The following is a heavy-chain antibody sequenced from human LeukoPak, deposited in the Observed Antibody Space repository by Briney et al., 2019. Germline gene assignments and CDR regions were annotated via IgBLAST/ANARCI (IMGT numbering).Heavy chain of an antibody. CDR2: ISGSGDGT. D-gene: IGHD3-10*01. CDR1: GFTFSNYA. CDR3: AKPHYSGSGSYSREDY. V-gene: IGHV3-23*01. Sequence: GGSLRLSCAASGFTFSNYAMTWVRQAPGKGLECVSAISGSGDGTYYTDSVKGRFTISRDNSKITVYLQMNSLRAEDTAVYYCAKPHYSGSGSYSREDYWGQGTLVTVSS. J-gene: IGHJ4*02.